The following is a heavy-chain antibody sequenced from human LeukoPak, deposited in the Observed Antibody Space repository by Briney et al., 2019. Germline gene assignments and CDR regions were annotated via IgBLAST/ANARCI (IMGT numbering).Heavy chain of an antibody. CDR3: ARVGRVTNGEAYYFDY. Sequence: PGGSLRLSCAASGFTFSSYWMSWVRQAPGKGLEWVANIRQDGSVQNYVDSVKGRFTISRDNSKNTLYLQMNSLRAEDTAVYYCARVGRVTNGEAYYFDYWGQGTLVTVSS. J-gene: IGHJ4*02. D-gene: IGHD3-10*01. CDR1: GFTFSSYW. CDR2: IRQDGSVQ. V-gene: IGHV3-7*03.